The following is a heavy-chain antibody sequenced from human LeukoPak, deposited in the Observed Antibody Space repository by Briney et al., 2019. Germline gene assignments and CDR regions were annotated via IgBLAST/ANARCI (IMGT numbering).Heavy chain of an antibody. J-gene: IGHJ4*02. V-gene: IGHV4-4*07. CDR3: ARGITGTAGWPIKFYFDF. CDR2: IYTSGST. D-gene: IGHD1-20*01. Sequence: PSETLSPTCAASGGSITYYFRNGSRQPAGKALEWIGLIYTSGSTDYKPSLKSRVTMSLDTSKNQLSLKLTSVTAADTAVYYCARGITGTAGWPIKFYFDFWGQGTPVTVSS. CDR1: GGSITYYF.